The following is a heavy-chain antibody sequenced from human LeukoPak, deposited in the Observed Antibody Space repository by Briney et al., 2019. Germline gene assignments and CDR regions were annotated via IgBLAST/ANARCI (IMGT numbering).Heavy chain of an antibody. CDR1: GGSINSGSYY. J-gene: IGHJ4*02. D-gene: IGHD6-13*01. V-gene: IGHV4-61*02. CDR3: ARDDCNIAAAGTR. Sequence: SETLCLTCTVSGGSINSGSYYWSWIRQPAGKGLEWIGRIYTGGSTYYNPSYNPSLKSRVTISVDTSKNQFSLKLSSVTAADTAVYYCARDDCNIAAAGTRWGQGTLVTVSS. CDR2: IYTGGST.